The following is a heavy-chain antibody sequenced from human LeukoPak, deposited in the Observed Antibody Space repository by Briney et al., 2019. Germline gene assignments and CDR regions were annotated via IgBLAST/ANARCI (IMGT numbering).Heavy chain of an antibody. CDR2: IIPIFGTA. Sequence: ASVKVSCKASGGTFSSYVISWVRQAPGQGLEWMGGIIPIFGTANYAQKFQGRVTITTDESTSTAYMELSSLRSEDTAVYYCATLVTTVTTGGSWGQGTLVTVSS. J-gene: IGHJ4*02. CDR1: GGTFSSYV. V-gene: IGHV1-69*05. D-gene: IGHD4-17*01. CDR3: ATLVTTVTTGGS.